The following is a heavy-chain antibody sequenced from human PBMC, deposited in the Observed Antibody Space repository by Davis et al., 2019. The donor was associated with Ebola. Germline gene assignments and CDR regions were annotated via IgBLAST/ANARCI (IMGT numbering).Heavy chain of an antibody. D-gene: IGHD4-17*01. J-gene: IGHJ5*02. CDR3: AKGYGDYEEVWFDP. CDR1: GFTFSSYA. Sequence: GESLKISCAASGFTFSSYAMSWVRQAPGKGLEWVSAISGSGGSTYYADSVKGRFTISRDNSKNTLYLQMNSLRAEDTAVYYCAKGYGDYEEVWFDPWGQGTLVTVSS. CDR2: ISGSGGST. V-gene: IGHV3-23*01.